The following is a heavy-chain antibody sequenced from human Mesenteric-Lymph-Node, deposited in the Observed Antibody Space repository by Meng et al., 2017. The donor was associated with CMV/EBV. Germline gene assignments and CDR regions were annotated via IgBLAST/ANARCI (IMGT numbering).Heavy chain of an antibody. V-gene: IGHV3-23*01. CDR2: ITASGGNT. J-gene: IGHJ4*02. CDR1: GGSISSSDYY. D-gene: IGHD4-17*01. CDR3: AKNHVPYGDHDC. Sequence: GGSLRLSCTVSGGSISSSDYYWAWIRQPPGKGLECVSGITASGGNTYYADSVQGQFTISRDNSKNTLYLQMSSLRVEDTAVYYCAKNHVPYGDHDCWGQGTLVTVSS.